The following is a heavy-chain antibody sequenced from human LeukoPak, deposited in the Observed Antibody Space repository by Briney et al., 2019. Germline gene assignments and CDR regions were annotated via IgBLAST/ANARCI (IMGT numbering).Heavy chain of an antibody. J-gene: IGHJ3*02. V-gene: IGHV5-51*01. CDR2: IYPGDYDT. CDR3: ARLGGYNILTGDAFNI. D-gene: IGHD3-9*01. Sequence: GESLKISCKGSGYSFTSYWIGWVRQMPGKGLEWMGIIYPGDYDTRYSPSFQGQVTISADKSISTAYLQWSSLKASDTAMYYCARLGGYNILTGDAFNIWGQGTMVTVSS. CDR1: GYSFTSYW.